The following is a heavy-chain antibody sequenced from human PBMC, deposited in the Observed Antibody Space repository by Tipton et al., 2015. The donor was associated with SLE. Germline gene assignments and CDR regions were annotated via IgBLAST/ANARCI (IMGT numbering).Heavy chain of an antibody. Sequence: TLSLTCTVSGGSISTGGYYWSWIRQHPGKGLEWIGYIYNSGGTDYNPSLKSRVTISADTSKNHFSLNLSSVTAADTAVYYCARDPNGGYGSFDYWGLGALVTVSS. CDR1: GGSISTGGYY. J-gene: IGHJ4*02. D-gene: IGHD7-27*01. CDR2: IYNSGGT. V-gene: IGHV4-31*03. CDR3: ARDPNGGYGSFDY.